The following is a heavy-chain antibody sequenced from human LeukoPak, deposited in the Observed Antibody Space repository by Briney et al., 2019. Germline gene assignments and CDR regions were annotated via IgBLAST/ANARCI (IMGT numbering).Heavy chain of an antibody. Sequence: GGSLRLSCAASGFTFSSYAMSWVRQAPGKGLEWVSAISGSGGSTYYADSVKGRFTISRDNSKNTLYLQMNSLRAEDTAVYYCAKDGGLSSSWYNGYWGQGTLVTVSS. CDR3: AKDGGLSSSWYNGY. CDR1: GFTFSSYA. CDR2: ISGSGGST. V-gene: IGHV3-23*01. J-gene: IGHJ4*02. D-gene: IGHD6-13*01.